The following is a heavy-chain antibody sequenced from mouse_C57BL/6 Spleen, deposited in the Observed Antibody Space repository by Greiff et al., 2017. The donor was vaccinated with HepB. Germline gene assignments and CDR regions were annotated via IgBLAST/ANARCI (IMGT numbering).Heavy chain of an antibody. J-gene: IGHJ3*01. D-gene: IGHD1-1*01. Sequence: EVKLMESGGGLVKPGGSLKLSCAASGFTFSSYAMSWVRQTPEKRLEWVATISDGGSYTYYPDNVKGRFTISRDNAKNNLYLQMSHLKSEDTAMYYCARDPDYYGSRGFAYWGQGTLVTVSA. CDR1: GFTFSSYA. CDR3: ARDPDYYGSRGFAY. CDR2: ISDGGSYT. V-gene: IGHV5-4*01.